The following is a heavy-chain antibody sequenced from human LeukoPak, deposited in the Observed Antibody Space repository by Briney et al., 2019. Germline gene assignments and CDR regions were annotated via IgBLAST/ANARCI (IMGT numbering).Heavy chain of an antibody. CDR1: GFTFSSYG. V-gene: IGHV3-30*18. Sequence: PGRSLRLSCAASGFTFSSYGMHWVRQAPGKGLEWVAVISYGGSNKYYADSVKGRFTISRDNSKNTLYLQMNSLRAEDTAVYYCAKVDSLTGASSVYWYYGMDVWGKGTTVTVSS. CDR3: AKVDSLTGASSVYWYYGMDV. D-gene: IGHD3-9*01. J-gene: IGHJ6*04. CDR2: ISYGGSNK.